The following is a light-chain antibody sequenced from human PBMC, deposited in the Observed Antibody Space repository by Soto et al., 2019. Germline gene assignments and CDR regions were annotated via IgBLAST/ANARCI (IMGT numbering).Light chain of an antibody. Sequence: DIQMTQSPSTLSSSLGHRVTSTCRASQNIGTSLAWYQQTPGKAPKLLISDASTLESGVPSRFGGSGSGTEFTLSITSLQPEDVATYYCQQYDDLPITFGQGTRLEI. V-gene: IGKV1-5*01. CDR2: DAS. J-gene: IGKJ5*01. CDR3: QQYDDLPIT. CDR1: QNIGTS.